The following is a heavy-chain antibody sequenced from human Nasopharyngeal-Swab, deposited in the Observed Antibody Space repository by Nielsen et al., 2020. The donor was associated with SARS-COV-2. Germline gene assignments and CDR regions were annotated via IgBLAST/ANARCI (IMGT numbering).Heavy chain of an antibody. V-gene: IGHV1-18*04. CDR3: AREERDSSGWYETETSFDY. CDR2: ISAYNGNT. Sequence: ASVKVSCKASGYTFTSYGISWVRQAPGQGLEWMGWISAYNGNTNYAQELQGRVTMTTDTSTSTAYMELRSLRSEDTAVYYCAREERDSSGWYETETSFDYWGQGTLVTVSS. J-gene: IGHJ4*02. D-gene: IGHD6-19*01. CDR1: GYTFTSYG.